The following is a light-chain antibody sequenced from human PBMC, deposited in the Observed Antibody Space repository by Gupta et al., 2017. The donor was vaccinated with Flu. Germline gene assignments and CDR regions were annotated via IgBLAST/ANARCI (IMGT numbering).Light chain of an antibody. CDR2: EAS. CDR3: QQDDSYPGT. V-gene: IGKV1-5*03. Sequence: DIQMTQSPSTLSASVGDRITITCRASETISSWLAWYQQKPGKPPKLLISEASSLQYGVPSRFSGSGSRTEFTLTINSLQPDDFATYYCQQDDSYPGTFGQGTKVE. J-gene: IGKJ1*01. CDR1: ETISSW.